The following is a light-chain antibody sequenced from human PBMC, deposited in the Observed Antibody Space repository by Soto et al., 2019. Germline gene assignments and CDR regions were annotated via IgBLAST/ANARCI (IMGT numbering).Light chain of an antibody. CDR2: EAS. CDR1: QDISDH. Sequence: SLSASVGDRVTITCRASQDISDHLAWYQHKPGKVPKLLIYEASTLQSGVPSRFSGGGFGTDFTLTISSLQPEDVAIYYCQRYNRTPRTFGQGTKVELK. V-gene: IGKV1-27*01. CDR3: QRYNRTPRT. J-gene: IGKJ1*01.